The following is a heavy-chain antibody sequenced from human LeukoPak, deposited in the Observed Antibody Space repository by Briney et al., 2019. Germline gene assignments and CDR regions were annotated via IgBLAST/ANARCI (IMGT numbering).Heavy chain of an antibody. D-gene: IGHD2-21*02. CDR1: GYTFTDYY. Sequence: GASVKVSCKASGYTFTDYYMRWVRQAPGQVLEYMGKIDLNRGGTHFAQKFQGRVTLTKDPSINTAYMELSSLTSDDTALFYCAISIQAAAIPAFDFWGQGTQVTISS. CDR2: IDLNRGGT. V-gene: IGHV1-2*02. CDR3: AISIQAAAIPAFDF. J-gene: IGHJ4*02.